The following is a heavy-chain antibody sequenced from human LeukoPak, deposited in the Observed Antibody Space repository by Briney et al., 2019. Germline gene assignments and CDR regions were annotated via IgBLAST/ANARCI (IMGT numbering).Heavy chain of an antibody. J-gene: IGHJ4*02. V-gene: IGHV3-48*03. CDR3: ARDPYSSGYDY. CDR1: GFTFNSYE. CDR2: ISSSGSTI. D-gene: IGHD6-19*01. Sequence: GGSLRLSCAASGFTFNSYEMNWVRQAPGKGLEWVSYISSSGSTIYYADSVKGRFTISRDNAKNSLYLQMNSLRAEDTAVYYCARDPYSSGYDYWGQGTLVTVSS.